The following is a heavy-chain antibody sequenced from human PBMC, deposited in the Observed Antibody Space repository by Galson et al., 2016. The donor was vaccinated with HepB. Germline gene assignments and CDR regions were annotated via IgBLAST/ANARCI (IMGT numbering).Heavy chain of an antibody. CDR1: GVSAHTSRLD. CDR3: AHVRDGLELYFDS. Sequence: PALVKPTQTLTLTCSFSGVSAHTSRLDVGWIRQPPGKALEWLALIYWDEDKRYNPSLKNRLTITKDTSKNEVVLTMTNMYPVDTATYFCAHVRDGLELYFDSWGQGTLVTVSS. J-gene: IGHJ4*02. D-gene: IGHD1-7*01. CDR2: IYWDEDK. V-gene: IGHV2-5*02.